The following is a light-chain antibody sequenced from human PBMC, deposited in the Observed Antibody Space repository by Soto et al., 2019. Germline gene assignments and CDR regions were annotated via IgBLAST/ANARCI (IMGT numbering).Light chain of an antibody. CDR1: QSVSSN. Sequence: EIVMTQSPAALSVSPGERATLSCRASQSVSSNLAWYQQKSGQAPSLLIYGASTRATGIPARFSGSGSGTEFTLTISSLKSEDFAVYYCQQYNNWPPLTFGGGTKVEIK. CDR2: GAS. J-gene: IGKJ4*01. CDR3: QQYNNWPPLT. V-gene: IGKV3-15*01.